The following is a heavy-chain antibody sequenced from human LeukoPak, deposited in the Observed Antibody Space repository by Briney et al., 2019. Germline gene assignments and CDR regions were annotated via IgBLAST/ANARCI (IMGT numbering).Heavy chain of an antibody. J-gene: IGHJ6*03. D-gene: IGHD6-13*01. CDR1: GFTYSDYY. V-gene: IGHV3-11*01. Sequence: PGRSLRLSCAASGFTYSDYYMSWIRQAPGKGLEWVSYISSSGSTIYYADSVKGRFTISRDNAKNSLYLQMNSLRAEDTAVYYCARVGSSYLYYYYMDVWGKGTTVTVSS. CDR2: ISSSGSTI. CDR3: ARVGSSYLYYYYMDV.